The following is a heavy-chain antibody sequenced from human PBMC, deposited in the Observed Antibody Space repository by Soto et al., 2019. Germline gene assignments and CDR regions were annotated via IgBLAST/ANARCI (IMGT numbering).Heavy chain of an antibody. J-gene: IGHJ2*01. CDR3: ARESHDSSTGPPWVWYFDL. CDR2: INDSGFI. CDR1: GGSFSGYY. V-gene: IGHV4-34*01. Sequence: QVQLQQWGAGPLRPLETLSLTCGVSGGSFSGYYWAWIRQSPGKGLEWIGEINDSGFINYNPSLKSRGSISVDTSKNHYSLNLRSVPAADTAVYYCARESHDSSTGPPWVWYFDLWGRGTLVTVSS. D-gene: IGHD3-9*01.